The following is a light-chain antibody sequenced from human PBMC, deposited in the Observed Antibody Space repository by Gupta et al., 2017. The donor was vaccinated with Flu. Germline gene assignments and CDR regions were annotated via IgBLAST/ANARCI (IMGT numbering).Light chain of an antibody. Sequence: SSALTQDPAVSVALGQTVRITCQGDSLRSSYASWYQQKPGQAPVLVIYAKNNRPSGIPDRFSGSSSGNTASLTITGAQAEDEADYYCNSRDSSDNHQAVFGGGTKLTVL. CDR1: SLRSSY. V-gene: IGLV3-19*01. CDR3: NSRDSSDNHQAV. J-gene: IGLJ2*01. CDR2: AKN.